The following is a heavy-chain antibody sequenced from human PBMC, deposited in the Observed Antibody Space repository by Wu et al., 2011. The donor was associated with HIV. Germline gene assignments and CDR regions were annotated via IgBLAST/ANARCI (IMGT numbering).Heavy chain of an antibody. CDR3: ARGIRDYNDYIGVWFDP. CDR1: GYTFTTYD. V-gene: IGHV1-8*02. CDR2: MNPHDGNT. D-gene: IGHD4-11*01. Sequence: QVQLVQSGAEVKKPGTSVRVSCRASGYTFTTYDINWVRQAAGQGLEWMAWMNPHDGNTRSSKKFRGRITVTRNISLNTAYMELTSLRSEDTAVYYCARGIRDYNDYIGVWFDPWGQGTLVTVSS. J-gene: IGHJ5*02.